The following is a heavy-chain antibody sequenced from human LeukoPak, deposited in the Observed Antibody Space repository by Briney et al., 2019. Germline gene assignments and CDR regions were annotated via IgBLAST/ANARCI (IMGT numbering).Heavy chain of an antibody. CDR2: IYSSGNT. D-gene: IGHD4-17*01. CDR1: GGSISSSSHY. V-gene: IGHV4-39*01. J-gene: IGHJ5*02. CDR3: ARRDYGVPFDP. Sequence: PSETLSLTCTASGGSISSSSHYWGWIRQPPGKGLEWIGSIYSSGNTFYNSSLKSRVTISADTSKNQFSLRLSSVTAADTAVYYCARRDYGVPFDPWGQGALVTVSS.